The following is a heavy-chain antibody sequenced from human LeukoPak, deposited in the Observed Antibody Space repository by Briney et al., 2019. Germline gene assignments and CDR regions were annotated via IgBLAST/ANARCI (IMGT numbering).Heavy chain of an antibody. J-gene: IGHJ5*02. D-gene: IGHD4-23*01. CDR3: ARDAPLLRAVVPDPLGH. V-gene: IGHV1-69*13. CDR1: GGTFSSYA. CDR2: IIPIFGTA. Sequence: ASVKVSCKASGGTFSSYAISWVRQAPGQGLEWMGGIIPIFGTANYAQKFQGRVTITADESTSTAYMELSSLRSEDTAVYYCARDAPLLRAVVPDPLGHWGQGTLVTVSS.